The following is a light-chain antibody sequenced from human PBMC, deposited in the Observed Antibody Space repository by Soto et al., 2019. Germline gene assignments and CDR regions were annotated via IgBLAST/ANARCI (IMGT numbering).Light chain of an antibody. V-gene: IGKV2-30*02. Sequence: DVVMTQSPLSLSVTLGQPASISCRSSQGLVHQRPGQSPRRLIYQVSNRDSGVPDRFSGSGSGTDYTLTISGVEAEDVGIYYCVQGTHWPWTFGQGTKVEIK. CDR3: VQGTHWPWT. CDR2: QVS. J-gene: IGKJ1*01. CDR1: QGLVH.